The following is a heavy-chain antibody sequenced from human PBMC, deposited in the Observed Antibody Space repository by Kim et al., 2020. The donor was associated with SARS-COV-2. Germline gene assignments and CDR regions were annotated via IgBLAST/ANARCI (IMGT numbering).Heavy chain of an antibody. V-gene: IGHV4-4*02. J-gene: IGHJ5*02. D-gene: IGHD4-17*01. CDR3: ARGQGYGDAAFDP. Sequence: NRSLKSRVTISVNKSKNQFSLKLSSVTAADTAVYYCARGQGYGDAAFDPWGQGTLVTVSS.